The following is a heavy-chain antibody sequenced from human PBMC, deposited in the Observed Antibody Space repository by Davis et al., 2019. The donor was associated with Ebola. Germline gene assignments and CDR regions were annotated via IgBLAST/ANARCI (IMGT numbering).Heavy chain of an antibody. CDR3: ARAEKWPEGYYGMDV. V-gene: IGHV1-8*01. CDR2: MNPNSGNT. CDR1: GYSFTDDG. Sequence: AASVKVSCKASGYSFTDDGISWVRQATGQGLEWMGWMNPNSGNTGYAQKFQGRVTMTRNTSISTAYMELSSLRSEDTAVYYCARAEKWPEGYYGMDVWGQGTTVTVSS. D-gene: IGHD5-12*01. J-gene: IGHJ6*02.